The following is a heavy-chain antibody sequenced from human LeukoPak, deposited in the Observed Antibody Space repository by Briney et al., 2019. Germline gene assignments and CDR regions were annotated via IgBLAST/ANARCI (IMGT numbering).Heavy chain of an antibody. J-gene: IGHJ4*02. D-gene: IGHD3-10*01. Sequence: SETLSLTCTVSGDSISRSSYFWAWIRQPPGKGLEWIAYIYYSGSTNYNPSLKSRVTISVDTSKNQFSLKLSSVTAADTAVYYCATYPFRGDTHYFDYWGQGILVTVSS. V-gene: IGHV4-61*05. CDR3: ATYPFRGDTHYFDY. CDR1: GDSISRSSYF. CDR2: IYYSGST.